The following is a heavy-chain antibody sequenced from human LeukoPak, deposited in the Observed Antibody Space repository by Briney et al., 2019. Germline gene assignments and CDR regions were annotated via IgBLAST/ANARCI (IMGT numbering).Heavy chain of an antibody. J-gene: IGHJ4*02. CDR2: INHNGNVN. Sequence: GGSLRLSCAASGFTFSSYWMNWARQAPGKGLEWVASINHNGNVNYYVDSVKGRFTISRDNAKNCPYLQMNSLRAEDTAVYYCARGPTRANSSDYWGQGTLVTVSS. V-gene: IGHV3-7*01. CDR1: GFTFSSYW. CDR3: ARGPTRANSSDY. D-gene: IGHD2/OR15-2a*01.